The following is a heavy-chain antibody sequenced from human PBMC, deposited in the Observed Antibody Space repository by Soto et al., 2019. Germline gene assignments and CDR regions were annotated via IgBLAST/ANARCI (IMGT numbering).Heavy chain of an antibody. CDR1: GDSVSSNSAA. CDR2: TYYRSKWYN. V-gene: IGHV6-1*01. Sequence: SQTLSLPCAISGDSVSSNSAAWNWIRQSPSRGLEWLGRTYYRSKWYNDYAVSVKSRITINPDTSKNQFSLQLNSVTPEDTAVYYCARVGSSSPGNYYYGMDVWGQGTTVTVSS. D-gene: IGHD6-13*01. J-gene: IGHJ6*02. CDR3: ARVGSSSPGNYYYGMDV.